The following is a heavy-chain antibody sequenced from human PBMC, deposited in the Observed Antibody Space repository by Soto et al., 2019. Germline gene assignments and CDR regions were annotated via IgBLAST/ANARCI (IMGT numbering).Heavy chain of an antibody. D-gene: IGHD2-2*02. J-gene: IGHJ4*02. CDR1: GFTFSSYA. Sequence: QVQLVESGGGVVQPGRSLRLSCAASGFTFSSYAMHWVRQAPGKGLEWVAVISYDGSNKYYADSVKGRFTISRDNSKNTLYLQMNSLRAEDTAVYYCAKDTLIWGQLLYGGADYWGQGTLVTVSS. CDR3: AKDTLIWGQLLYGGADY. CDR2: ISYDGSNK. V-gene: IGHV3-30-3*01.